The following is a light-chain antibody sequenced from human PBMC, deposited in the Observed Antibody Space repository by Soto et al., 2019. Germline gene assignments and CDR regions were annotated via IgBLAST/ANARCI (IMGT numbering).Light chain of an antibody. Sequence: QSALTQPRSVSGSPGQSVTLSCVGTSDDIGKYGYVSWYQQFPGKAPRVIIYDVTQRPSGVPDRFSGSKSGSTASLTISGLQAEDDGFYYCCAYAGTYTAKFGGGTKLTVL. CDR3: CAYAGTYTAK. V-gene: IGLV2-11*01. J-gene: IGLJ2*01. CDR2: DVT. CDR1: SDDIGKYGY.